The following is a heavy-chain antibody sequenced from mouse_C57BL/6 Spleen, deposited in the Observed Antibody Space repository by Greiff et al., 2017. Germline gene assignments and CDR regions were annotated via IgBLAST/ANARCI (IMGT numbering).Heavy chain of an antibody. J-gene: IGHJ4*01. CDR1: GYTFTSYG. CDR3: GVRHYDGYYVSSMDY. D-gene: IGHD2-3*01. Sequence: EVQLQQSGAELVRPGSSVKMSCTTSGYTFTSYGINWVKQRPGQGLEWIGSSYIGNGYTEYNEKFKGKATLTSATSSSTAYMQISSLASEDAAIYFCGVRHYDGYYVSSMDYWGQGTSVTVSS. CDR2: SYIGNGYT. V-gene: IGHV1-58*01.